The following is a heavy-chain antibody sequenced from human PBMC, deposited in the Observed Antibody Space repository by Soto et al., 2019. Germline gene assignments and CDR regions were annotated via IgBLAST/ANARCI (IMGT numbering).Heavy chain of an antibody. J-gene: IGHJ4*02. CDR3: ARAPRGDYGYPSYFDY. D-gene: IGHD3-10*01. CDR1: GGSISSYY. Sequence: SETLSLTCTVSGGSISSYYWSWIRQPPGKGLEWIGYIYYSGSTNYNPSLKSRVTISVDTSKNQFSLKLSSVTAADTAVYYCARAPRGDYGYPSYFDYWGQGTLVTVSS. V-gene: IGHV4-59*01. CDR2: IYYSGST.